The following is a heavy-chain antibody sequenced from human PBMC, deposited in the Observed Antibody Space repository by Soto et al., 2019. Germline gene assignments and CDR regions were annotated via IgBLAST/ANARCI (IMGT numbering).Heavy chain of an antibody. V-gene: IGHV3-30*18. CDR2: ISYDGSNK. D-gene: IGHD3-10*01. CDR1: GFAFNVYG. CDR3: AKDRDYYYGSGSYSPFDH. J-gene: IGHJ4*02. Sequence: VGSLILSCSASGFAFNVYGMHLVRPAPGKGLEWVSLISYDGSNKYYADSVKGRFTISRDNSKNKLYLQMYSLRVEDTAVYYCAKDRDYYYGSGSYSPFDHWGQGTLVTVSS.